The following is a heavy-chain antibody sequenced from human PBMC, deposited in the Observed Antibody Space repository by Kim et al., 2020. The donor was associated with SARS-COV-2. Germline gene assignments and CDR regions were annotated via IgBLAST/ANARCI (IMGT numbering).Heavy chain of an antibody. J-gene: IGHJ4*01. Sequence: GGSLRLSCAASGFTFDDYAMHWVRQAPGKGLEWVSLISGDGGSTYYADSVKGRFTISRDNSKNSLYLQMNSLRTEDTALYYCAKDIVTFGGVILSYFDYWGHGPLVAVSS. CDR1: GFTFDDYA. D-gene: IGHD3-16*01. V-gene: IGHV3-43*02. CDR2: ISGDGGST. CDR3: AKDIVTFGGVILSYFDY.